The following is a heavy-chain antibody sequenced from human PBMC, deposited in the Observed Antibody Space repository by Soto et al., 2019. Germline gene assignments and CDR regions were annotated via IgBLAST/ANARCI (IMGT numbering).Heavy chain of an antibody. J-gene: IGHJ4*02. CDR2: IYTTGST. CDR3: ARTSSWLPFDY. D-gene: IGHD6-13*01. Sequence: SETLSLTCTVSGGSIISYYWIWIRQPAGKGLEWIGRIYTTGSTNYNPSLKSRVTMSVDTSKNQFSLKLSSVTAADTAVYFCARTSSWLPFDYWGQGTLVTVSS. CDR1: GGSIISYY. V-gene: IGHV4-4*07.